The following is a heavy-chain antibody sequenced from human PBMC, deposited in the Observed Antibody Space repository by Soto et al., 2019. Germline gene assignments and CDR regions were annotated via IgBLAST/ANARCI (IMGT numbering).Heavy chain of an antibody. D-gene: IGHD5-18*01. J-gene: IGHJ4*02. V-gene: IGHV4-39*01. CDR2: IYYSGST. CDR1: GGSISSSSYY. CDR3: ARHRRVRDVDTAMVPGFDY. Sequence: SETLSLTCTVSGGSISSSSYYWGWIRQPPGKGLEWIGSIYYSGSTYYNPSLKSRVTISVNTSKNQFSLKLSSVTAAETAVYYCARHRRVRDVDTAMVPGFDYWGQGTLVTVSS.